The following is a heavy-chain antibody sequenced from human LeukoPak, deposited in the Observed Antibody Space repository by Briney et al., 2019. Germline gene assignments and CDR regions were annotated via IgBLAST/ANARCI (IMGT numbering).Heavy chain of an antibody. CDR3: ARGGYYGSGSPHYFDY. D-gene: IGHD3-10*01. Sequence: PGGSLRLSCAASGFTFSSYAMSWVRQAPGKGLEWVGRTRNKADSYTTEYAASVKGRFTISRDDSKNSLYLQMNSLKTEDTAVYYCARGGYYGSGSPHYFDYWGQGTLVTVSS. J-gene: IGHJ4*02. CDR1: GFTFSSYA. CDR2: TRNKADSYTT. V-gene: IGHV3-72*01.